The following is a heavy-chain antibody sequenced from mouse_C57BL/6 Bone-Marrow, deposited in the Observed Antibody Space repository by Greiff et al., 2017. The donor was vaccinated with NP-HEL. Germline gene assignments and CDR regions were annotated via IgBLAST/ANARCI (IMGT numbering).Heavy chain of an antibody. CDR2: IYPGDGGT. CDR3: ARSWDCYYDNY. CDR1: GYAFSSSW. J-gene: IGHJ2*01. D-gene: IGHD2-3*01. Sequence: VQLQQSGPELVKPGASVKISCKASGYAFSSSWMNWVKQRPGKGLEWIGRIYPGDGGTNYNGKFKGKATLTADKSSSTAYMQLSSLTSEDSAVYFCARSWDCYYDNYWGQGTTLTVSS. V-gene: IGHV1-82*01.